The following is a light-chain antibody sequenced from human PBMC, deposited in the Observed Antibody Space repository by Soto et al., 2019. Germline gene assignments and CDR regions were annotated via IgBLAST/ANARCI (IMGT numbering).Light chain of an antibody. Sequence: QSVLTQPASVSGSPGQSITISYTGTSSDVGAYNYVSWYQQYPGKAPKLMIYEVSNRPSGVSNRFSGSKSGNTASLTISGLQAEDEADYYCGTYTGISTLLFGGGTKVTVL. CDR2: EVS. CDR3: GTYTGISTLL. CDR1: SSDVGAYNY. J-gene: IGLJ2*01. V-gene: IGLV2-14*01.